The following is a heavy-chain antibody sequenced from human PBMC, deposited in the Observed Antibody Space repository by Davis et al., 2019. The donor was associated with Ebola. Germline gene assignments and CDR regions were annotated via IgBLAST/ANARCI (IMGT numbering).Heavy chain of an antibody. J-gene: IGHJ6*02. Sequence: MPSETLSLTCTVSGGSISSYYWSWIRQPPGKGLEWIGYIYYSGSTNYNPSLKSRVTISVDTSKNQFSLKLSSVTAADTAVYYCARLNDFWSGYSYYYYGMDVWGQGTTVTVSS. V-gene: IGHV4-59*08. CDR1: GGSISSYY. CDR3: ARLNDFWSGYSYYYYGMDV. D-gene: IGHD3-3*01. CDR2: IYYSGST.